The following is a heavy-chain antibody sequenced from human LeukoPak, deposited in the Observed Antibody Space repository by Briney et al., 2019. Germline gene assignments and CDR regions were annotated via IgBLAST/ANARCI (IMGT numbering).Heavy chain of an antibody. J-gene: IGHJ6*04. CDR3: AELGITMIGGV. D-gene: IGHD3-10*02. Sequence: QAGGSLRLSCAVSGFSFNTYNMNWVRQAPGKGLEWVSYISSSGSTIYYADSVKGRFTISRDNAKNSLYLQMNSLRAEDTAVYYCAELGITMIGGVWGKGTTVTISS. CDR1: GFSFNTYN. V-gene: IGHV3-48*04. CDR2: ISSSGSTI.